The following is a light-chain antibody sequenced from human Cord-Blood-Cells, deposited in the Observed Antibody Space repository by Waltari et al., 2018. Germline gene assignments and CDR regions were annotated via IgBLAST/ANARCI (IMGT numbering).Light chain of an antibody. Sequence: QSALTQPAPVSGSSGQSITISCTGTSSDVGGYNYVSWYQQHPGKAPKLVIYDVSNRPSGFCNRFSGSKSGNTASLTISGLQAEDGADYYCSSYTSSSTVVFGGGTKLTVL. CDR2: DVS. CDR3: SSYTSSSTVV. CDR1: SSDVGGYNY. V-gene: IGLV2-14*01. J-gene: IGLJ2*01.